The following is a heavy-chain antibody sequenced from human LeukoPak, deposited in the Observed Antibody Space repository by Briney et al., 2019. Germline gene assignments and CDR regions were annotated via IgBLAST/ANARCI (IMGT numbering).Heavy chain of an antibody. D-gene: IGHD3-3*01. CDR1: GYTFTTYD. CDR3: ARGRFGVVIILDY. CDR2: VSANSDST. V-gene: IGHV1-18*01. Sequence: ASVKVSCKASGYTFTTYDISWVRQAPGQGLEWMGWVSANSDSTNYAQKLQGRVTMTTDTSTSTAYMELSRLRSDDTAVYYCARGRFGVVIILDYWGQGTLVTVSS. J-gene: IGHJ4*02.